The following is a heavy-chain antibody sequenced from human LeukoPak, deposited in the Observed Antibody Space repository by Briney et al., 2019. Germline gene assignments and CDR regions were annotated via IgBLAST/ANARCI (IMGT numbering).Heavy chain of an antibody. D-gene: IGHD6-19*01. CDR3: AGVKVAGTRSFDY. Sequence: GGSLRLSCAASEFTFSSYWMSWVRQAPGKGLEWVANIKQDGGQIYYLDSVKGRFTVSRDNAKNTLYLQMNNLRAEDTAVYYCAGVKVAGTRSFDYWGQGTLATVSS. CDR1: EFTFSSYW. V-gene: IGHV3-7*01. CDR2: IKQDGGQI. J-gene: IGHJ4*02.